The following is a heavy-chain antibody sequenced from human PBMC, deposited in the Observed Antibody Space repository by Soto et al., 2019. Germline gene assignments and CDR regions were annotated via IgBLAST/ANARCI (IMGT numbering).Heavy chain of an antibody. D-gene: IGHD3-22*01. V-gene: IGHV3-30-3*01. CDR1: GFTFSSYA. CDR3: ARGVEFSSYYYDSSGYYYAY. Sequence: GGSLRLSCAASGFTFSSYAMHWVRQAPGKGLEWVAVISYDGSNKYYADSVKGRFTISRDNSKNTLYLQMNSLRAEDTAVYYCARGVEFSSYYYDSSGYYYAYWGQGTLVTVSS. CDR2: ISYDGSNK. J-gene: IGHJ4*02.